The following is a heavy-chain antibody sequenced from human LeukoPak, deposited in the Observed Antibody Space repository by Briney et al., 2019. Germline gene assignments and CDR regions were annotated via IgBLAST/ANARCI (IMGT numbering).Heavy chain of an antibody. CDR3: ARDYYDSSGYYHDAFDI. V-gene: IGHV3-7*01. Sequence: RAGGSLRLSCAASGLTFSIHWMNWVRQAPGKGLECVANINQDGSEKYYVDSVKGRFTISRDNAKNSLYLQMNSLRAEDTAVYYCARDYYDSSGYYHDAFDIWGQGTMVTVSS. J-gene: IGHJ3*02. CDR1: GLTFSIHW. CDR2: INQDGSEK. D-gene: IGHD3-22*01.